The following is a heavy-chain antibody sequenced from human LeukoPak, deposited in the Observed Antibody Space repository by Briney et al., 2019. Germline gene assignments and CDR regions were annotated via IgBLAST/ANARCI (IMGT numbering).Heavy chain of an antibody. Sequence: SCKASGYTFTGYYMHWVRQAPGKGLEWVAVISYDGSNKYYADSVKGRFTISRDNSKKKLYLQMNSLRTEDTAVYYCAQPLDSSGYYHSDAFDIWGQGTMVSVSS. D-gene: IGHD3-22*01. CDR1: GYTFTGYY. V-gene: IGHV3-30*04. CDR3: AQPLDSSGYYHSDAFDI. J-gene: IGHJ3*02. CDR2: ISYDGSNK.